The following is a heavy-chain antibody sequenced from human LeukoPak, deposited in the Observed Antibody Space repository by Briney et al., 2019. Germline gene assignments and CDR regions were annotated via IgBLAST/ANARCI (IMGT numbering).Heavy chain of an antibody. Sequence: GGSLRLSCAASGFTFSSYSMNWVRQAPGKGLEWVSSISTSSSHIYYADSVKGRFTISRDNAKNSLYLQMNSLRAEDTAVYYCARRGAHGAFDIWGQGTMVTVSS. V-gene: IGHV3-21*01. J-gene: IGHJ3*02. CDR1: GFTFSSYS. CDR3: ARRGAHGAFDI. D-gene: IGHD1-26*01. CDR2: ISTSSSHI.